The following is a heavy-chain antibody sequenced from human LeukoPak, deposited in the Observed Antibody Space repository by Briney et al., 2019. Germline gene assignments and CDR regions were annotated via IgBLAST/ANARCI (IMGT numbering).Heavy chain of an antibody. D-gene: IGHD3-16*01. CDR1: GYTFTSYD. J-gene: IGHJ4*02. CDR2: MNPNSGNT. CDR3: ARITYVFGGGLGKS. Sequence: ASVKVSCKASGYTFTSYDFNWVRQATGQGLEWMGWMNPNSGNTGYAQKFQGRVTMTRDTSIATAYMELSSLRSEDTAVYYCARITYVFGGGLGKSGGKEPLFTFSS. V-gene: IGHV1-8*01.